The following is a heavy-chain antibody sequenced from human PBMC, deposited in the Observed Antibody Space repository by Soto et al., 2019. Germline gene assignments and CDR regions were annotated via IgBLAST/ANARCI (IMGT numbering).Heavy chain of an antibody. Sequence: ASVKVSCKASGYTFIGYYMHWVRQAPGQGLEWMGWINPSSGGTNYAQKFQGWVTMTRDTSISTAYMELSRLRSDDTAVYYCARDYYDSSGYSKRHYYYGMDVWGQGTTVTVSS. CDR3: ARDYYDSSGYSKRHYYYGMDV. CDR2: INPSSGGT. CDR1: GYTFIGYY. V-gene: IGHV1-2*04. D-gene: IGHD3-22*01. J-gene: IGHJ6*02.